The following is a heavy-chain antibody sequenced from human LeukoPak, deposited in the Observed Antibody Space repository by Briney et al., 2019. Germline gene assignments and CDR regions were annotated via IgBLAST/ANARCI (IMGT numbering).Heavy chain of an antibody. CDR1: GFTFSSYG. Sequence: GGSLRLSCAASGFTFSSYGMHWVRRAPGKGLEWVAVIWYDGSNKYYADSVKGRFTISRDNSKNTLYLQMNSLRAEDTAVYYCARDIGDGYNYFDYWGQGTLVTVSS. D-gene: IGHD5-24*01. CDR3: ARDIGDGYNYFDY. CDR2: IWYDGSNK. J-gene: IGHJ4*02. V-gene: IGHV3-33*01.